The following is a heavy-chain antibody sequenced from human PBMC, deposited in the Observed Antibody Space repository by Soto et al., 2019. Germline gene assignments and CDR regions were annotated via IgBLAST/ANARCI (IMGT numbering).Heavy chain of an antibody. CDR1: GYSVSSSDYY. CDR3: APLSVSLSGPYGIHV. Sequence: ASETLSLTYSVSGYSVSSSDYYWAWIRQPPGKGLEWIGSMFYSGLTYYNPSLKSRVTLSVDTSKNQFSVRLNSVTAADTAVYYCAPLSVSLSGPYGIHVWGQGTTVTVSS. V-gene: IGHV4-39*01. J-gene: IGHJ6*02. CDR2: MFYSGLT. D-gene: IGHD2-15*01.